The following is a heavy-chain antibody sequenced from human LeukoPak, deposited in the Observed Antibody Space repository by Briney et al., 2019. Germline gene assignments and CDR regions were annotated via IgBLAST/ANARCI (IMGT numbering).Heavy chain of an antibody. V-gene: IGHV4-39*01. Sequence: SETLSLTCSVSGDSISSSNFHWGWIRPSPGKGLEWIGTIDYRGRTFYNPSLNNRVSISADTSRNQLSLKLSSVTATDTAIYYCVRRVNTYGGWFDRWGQGALVTVSS. CDR3: VRRVNTYGGWFDR. D-gene: IGHD5-18*01. J-gene: IGHJ5*02. CDR1: GDSISSSNFH. CDR2: IDYRGRT.